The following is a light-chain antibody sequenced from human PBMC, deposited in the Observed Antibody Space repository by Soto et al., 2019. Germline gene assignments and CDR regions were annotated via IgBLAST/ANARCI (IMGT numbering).Light chain of an antibody. CDR1: QSVRSDY. Sequence: EIVLTQSPVTLSLSPGERATLSCVASQSVRSDYLAWYQQKPGQAPRLHIYGASTRATGIPDRFTGSGSGTDFTLTISRLEPEDFAVYYCQQYGSSPRTFGQGTKVDI. CDR3: QQYGSSPRT. J-gene: IGKJ1*01. V-gene: IGKV3-20*01. CDR2: GAS.